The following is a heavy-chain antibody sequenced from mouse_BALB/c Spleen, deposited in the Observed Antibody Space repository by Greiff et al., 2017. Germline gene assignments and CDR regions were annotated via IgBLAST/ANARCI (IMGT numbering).Heavy chain of an antibody. J-gene: IGHJ2*01. CDR1: GYSITSDYA. Sequence: VQLQQSGPGLVKPSQSLSLTCTVTGYSITSDYAWNWIRQFPGNKLEWMGYISYSGSTSYNPSLKSRISITRDTSKNQFFLQLNSVTTEDTATYYGARDYGSSYAYYFDYWGQGTTLTVSS. D-gene: IGHD1-1*01. CDR3: ARDYGSSYAYYFDY. V-gene: IGHV3-2*02. CDR2: ISYSGST.